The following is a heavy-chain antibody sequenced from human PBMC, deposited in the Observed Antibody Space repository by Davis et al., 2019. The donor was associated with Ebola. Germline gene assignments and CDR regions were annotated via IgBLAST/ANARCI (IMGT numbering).Heavy chain of an antibody. D-gene: IGHD2-15*01. CDR1: GFTFSGYA. Sequence: GGSLRLSCTTSGFTFSGYAMTWVRQAPGQGLEWVAVISYDGSNKYYADSVKGRFTISRDNSKNTLYLQMNSLRAEDTAVYYCAKNEAALLFVGVLSLDPWSQATLVTVSS. CDR3: AKNEAALLFVGVLSLDP. V-gene: IGHV3-30*18. CDR2: ISYDGSNK. J-gene: IGHJ5*02.